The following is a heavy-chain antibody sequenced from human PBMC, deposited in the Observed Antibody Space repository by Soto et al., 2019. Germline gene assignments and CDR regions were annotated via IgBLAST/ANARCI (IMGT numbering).Heavy chain of an antibody. D-gene: IGHD3-16*02. J-gene: IGHJ4*02. CDR2: IYYSGST. CDR3: ARVVYSDYVWGGYRNPLFDY. V-gene: IGHV4-61*01. Sequence: SETLSLTCTVSGGSVSSGSSDWSWIRQPPGKGLEWIGYIYYSGSTNYNPSLKSRVTLSVDTSKNQFSLKLSSVTVADTAVYYCARVVYSDYVWGGYRNPLFDYWGQGTPVTVSS. CDR1: GGSVSSGSSD.